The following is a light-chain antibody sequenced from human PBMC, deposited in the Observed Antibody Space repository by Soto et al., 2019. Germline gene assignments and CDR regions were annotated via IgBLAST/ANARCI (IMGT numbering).Light chain of an antibody. V-gene: IGKV1-5*01. Sequence: DIQLTQSPSTLSASVGDRVTITCRASQSLNNRLSWYQQKPGKAPKLLIYAACILTGGVPSRFSGSGSGKKFLLTIASLQPDDFANYYCQQYETFSGTFGQGTKVDI. CDR1: QSLNNR. J-gene: IGKJ1*01. CDR2: AAC. CDR3: QQYETFSGT.